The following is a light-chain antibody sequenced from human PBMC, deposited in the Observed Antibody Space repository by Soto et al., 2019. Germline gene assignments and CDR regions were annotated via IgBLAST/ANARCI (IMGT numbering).Light chain of an antibody. V-gene: IGKV3-20*01. J-gene: IGKJ5*01. CDR3: QQYGSSHT. CDR1: QSFTSPY. Sequence: EIVLTQSPGTLSLSPGERATLSCRASQSFTSPYLAWHQQKPGQAPRLLIYGASSRAIGIPDRFSGSVSGSDFILTINRLEPEDFAVYYCQQYGSSHTFGQGTRLEIK. CDR2: GAS.